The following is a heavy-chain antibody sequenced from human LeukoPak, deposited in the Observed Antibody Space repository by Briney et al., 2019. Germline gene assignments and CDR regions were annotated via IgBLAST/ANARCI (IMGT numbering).Heavy chain of an antibody. Sequence: GASVKVSCKASGYTFTDYYMHWVRQAPGQGLEWMGWINPNSGGTNYAQRFQGRVTMTRDTSTSTAYMELRSLRSDDTAVYYCARSSAGQQLVPHWFDPWGQGTLVTVSS. CDR2: INPNSGGT. CDR3: ARSSAGQQLVPHWFDP. D-gene: IGHD6-13*01. J-gene: IGHJ5*02. CDR1: GYTFTDYY. V-gene: IGHV1-2*02.